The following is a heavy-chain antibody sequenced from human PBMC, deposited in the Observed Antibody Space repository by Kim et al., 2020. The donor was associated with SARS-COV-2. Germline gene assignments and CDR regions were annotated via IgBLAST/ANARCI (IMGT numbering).Heavy chain of an antibody. Sequence: GGSLRLSCAASGFTVSSNYMSWVRQAPGKGLEWVSVIYSGGSTYYADSVKGRFTISRDNSKNTLYLQMNSLRAEDTAVYYCARAGGGYYRKYYFDYWGQGTLVTVSS. J-gene: IGHJ4*02. CDR1: GFTVSSNY. CDR2: IYSGGST. CDR3: ARAGGGYYRKYYFDY. V-gene: IGHV3-53*01. D-gene: IGHD3-22*01.